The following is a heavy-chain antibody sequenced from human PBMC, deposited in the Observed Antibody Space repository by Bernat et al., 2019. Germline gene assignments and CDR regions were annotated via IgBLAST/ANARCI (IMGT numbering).Heavy chain of an antibody. CDR1: GFTFSSYN. J-gene: IGHJ4*02. CDR3: ARDSGGYGALDY. D-gene: IGHD1-26*01. V-gene: IGHV3-21*06. Sequence: EVQLVESGGGLVKPGGSLRLSCAASGFTFSSYNMIWVRQAPGRGLERVSFITSSSDYTNSAASVKGRFTISRDNAKSSLYLQMNSLSAEDTAVYYCARDSGGYGALDYWGQGTLVIVSS. CDR2: ITSSSDYT.